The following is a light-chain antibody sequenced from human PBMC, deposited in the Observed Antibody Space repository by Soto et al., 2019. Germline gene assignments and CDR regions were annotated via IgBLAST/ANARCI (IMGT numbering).Light chain of an antibody. Sequence: QSVLTQPDSVSGSPGQSITISCTATHSDVGSVNLVSWYQHHPGKAPKLLLYEGTRGPSGVPSRFSASRSGNTASLTISGLQPEDEAHYYCCSYAGTDCPWMFGGGTKVTVL. CDR1: HSDVGSVNL. V-gene: IGLV2-23*01. CDR3: CSYAGTDCPWM. CDR2: EGT. J-gene: IGLJ3*02.